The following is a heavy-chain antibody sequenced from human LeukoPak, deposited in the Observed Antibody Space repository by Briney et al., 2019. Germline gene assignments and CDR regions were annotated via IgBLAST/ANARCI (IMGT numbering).Heavy chain of an antibody. CDR3: ARVYSSGTDY. Sequence: GGSLRLSCAASGFTFSTYSMTWVRQAPGKGLEWVSYISTNSATIYYADSVRGRFTISRDNAKNSLFLQMNSLRAEDTAVYYCARVYSSGTDYWGQGTLVTVSS. J-gene: IGHJ4*02. CDR2: ISTNSATI. D-gene: IGHD3-10*01. V-gene: IGHV3-48*04. CDR1: GFTFSTYS.